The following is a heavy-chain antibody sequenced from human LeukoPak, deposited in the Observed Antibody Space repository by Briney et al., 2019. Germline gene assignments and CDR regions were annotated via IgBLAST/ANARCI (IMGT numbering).Heavy chain of an antibody. CDR2: IYYSGSA. J-gene: IGHJ4*02. CDR3: ARHSYFDY. Sequence: PSETLSLTCTVSGVSISSSSYYWGWIRHPPGKGLEWVGSIYYSGSAYYNPSLKSRVTISVDTSKNQFSLKLSSVTAADTAVYYCARHSYFDYWGQGTLVTVSS. V-gene: IGHV4-39*01. CDR1: GVSISSSSYY.